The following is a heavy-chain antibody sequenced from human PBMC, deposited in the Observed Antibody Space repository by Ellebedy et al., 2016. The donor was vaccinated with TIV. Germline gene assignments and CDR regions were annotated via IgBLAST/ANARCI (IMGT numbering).Heavy chain of an antibody. Sequence: SETLSLTXTVSGVSISSGGYYWSWIRQHTGKGLEWIGYIYYSGSTYYNPSLKSRVTISVDTSKNQFPLKLSPVTAADTAVYYCARTRIGLVVVTAIPPYYFDYWGQGTLVTVSS. V-gene: IGHV4-31*03. CDR2: IYYSGST. D-gene: IGHD2-21*02. CDR3: ARTRIGLVVVTAIPPYYFDY. CDR1: GVSISSGGYY. J-gene: IGHJ4*02.